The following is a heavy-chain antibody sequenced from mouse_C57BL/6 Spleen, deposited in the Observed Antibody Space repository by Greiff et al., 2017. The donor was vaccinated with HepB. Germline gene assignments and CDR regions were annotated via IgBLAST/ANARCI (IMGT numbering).Heavy chain of an antibody. J-gene: IGHJ3*01. V-gene: IGHV1-64*01. CDR1: GYTFTSYG. D-gene: IGHD3-2*02. CDR2: IHPNSGSI. CDR3: ARGVPAQAKAWFAY. Sequence: QVQLQQPGAELVKPGASVKLSCKASGYTFTSYGMHWVKQRPGQGLEWIGMIHPNSGSINYNEKFKSKGTLTVDKSSSTAYMQLSSLTTEDSAVYYCARGVPAQAKAWFAYWGQGTLVTVSA.